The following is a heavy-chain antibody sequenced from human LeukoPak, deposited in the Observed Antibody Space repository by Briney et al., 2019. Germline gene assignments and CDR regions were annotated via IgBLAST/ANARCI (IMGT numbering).Heavy chain of an antibody. Sequence: GGSLRLSGAACAFTFSSYGMHWVRQAPGKGLEWVAVIWYDGSNKYYADSVKGRFTISRDNSKNTLYLQMNSLRAEDTAVYYCARVGARGYGSGSYFNYYYYGMDVWGKGTTVTVSS. CDR1: AFTFSSYG. D-gene: IGHD3-10*01. V-gene: IGHV3-33*01. CDR2: IWYDGSNK. CDR3: ARVGARGYGSGSYFNYYYYGMDV. J-gene: IGHJ6*04.